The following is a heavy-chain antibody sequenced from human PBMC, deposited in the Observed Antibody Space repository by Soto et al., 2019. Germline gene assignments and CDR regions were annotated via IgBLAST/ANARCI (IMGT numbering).Heavy chain of an antibody. CDR3: VRVVAIPGYPDN. J-gene: IGHJ4*02. CDR2: IVPIVDTS. Sequence: QVQLVQSGAEVRQPASSVKVSCKTSGGTFSSYAISWVRQAPGQGLEWMGGIVPIVDTSTYAQKFQGRVRITAEESTSTVYMGLGSLRSDDTAVYYCVRVVAIPGYPDNWGQGTLVTVSS. CDR1: GGTFSSYA. V-gene: IGHV1-69*12. D-gene: IGHD5-12*01.